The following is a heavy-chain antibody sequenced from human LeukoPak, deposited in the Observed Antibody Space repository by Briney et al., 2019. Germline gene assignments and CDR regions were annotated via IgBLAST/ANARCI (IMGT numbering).Heavy chain of an antibody. V-gene: IGHV3-21*01. CDR1: GFTFSSYS. Sequence: GGSLRLSCAASGFTFSSYSMNWVRQAPGKGLEWVSSISSSSSYIYYADSVKGRFTISRDNAKNSLYLQMNSLRAEDTAVYYCARVSAPRYYDFWSGYAPREYYYYMDVWGKGTTVTVSS. CDR3: ARVSAPRYYDFWSGYAPREYYYYMDV. D-gene: IGHD3-3*01. CDR2: ISSSSSYI. J-gene: IGHJ6*03.